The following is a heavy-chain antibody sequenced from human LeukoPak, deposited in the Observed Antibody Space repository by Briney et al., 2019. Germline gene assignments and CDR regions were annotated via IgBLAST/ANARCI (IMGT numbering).Heavy chain of an antibody. Sequence: ASVKVSCKASGYTFTGYYMHWVRQATGQGLEWMGWINPNSGGTNYAQKFQGRVTMTRDTSISTAYMELSRLRSDDTAVYYCARTKRVAGTTLFDPWGQGTLVTVSS. D-gene: IGHD6-19*01. J-gene: IGHJ5*02. CDR1: GYTFTGYY. CDR2: INPNSGGT. CDR3: ARTKRVAGTTLFDP. V-gene: IGHV1-2*02.